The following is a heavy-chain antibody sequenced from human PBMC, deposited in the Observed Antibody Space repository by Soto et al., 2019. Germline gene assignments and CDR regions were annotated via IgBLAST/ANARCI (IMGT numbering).Heavy chain of an antibody. CDR3: AKGEGWYLAFDI. D-gene: IGHD6-19*01. CDR1: GFTFSSYT. J-gene: IGHJ3*02. CDR2: ISGSGGST. Sequence: HPGGSLRLSCAASGFTFSSYTMDWARQAPGKGLEWVSVISGSGGSTYYADSVKGRFTISRDNSKNTLSLQMNSLRAEDTAVYYGAKGEGWYLAFDIWGQGTMVTVSS. V-gene: IGHV3-23*01.